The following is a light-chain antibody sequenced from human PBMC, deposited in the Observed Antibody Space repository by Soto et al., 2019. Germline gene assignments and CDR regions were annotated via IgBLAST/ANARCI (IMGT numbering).Light chain of an antibody. Sequence: EIVMTHSPATLSVSPGEIATLSCRASQSVSGKLAWYQQKPGQAPRLLIYGASSRATGIPDRFSGSGSGTAFTLTISRLEPEDFAVYYCQQYGSSPTFGQGTKVDIK. CDR3: QQYGSSPT. J-gene: IGKJ1*01. CDR2: GAS. V-gene: IGKV3-20*01. CDR1: QSVSGK.